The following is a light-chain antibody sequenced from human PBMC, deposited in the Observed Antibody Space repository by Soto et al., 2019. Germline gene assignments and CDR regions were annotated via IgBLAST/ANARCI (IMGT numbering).Light chain of an antibody. CDR2: LGS. V-gene: IGKV2-28*01. CDR1: QSLLHNNGYNY. J-gene: IGKJ1*01. CDR3: HQYGTSPQT. Sequence: DIVMTQSPLSLPVTPGEPASISCRSSQSLLHNNGYNYLDWYLQKPGQSPQLLIYLGSYRASGVPDRFSGWGSGTDFTLTISRLEPEDFAVYYCHQYGTSPQTFGQGTKVDIK.